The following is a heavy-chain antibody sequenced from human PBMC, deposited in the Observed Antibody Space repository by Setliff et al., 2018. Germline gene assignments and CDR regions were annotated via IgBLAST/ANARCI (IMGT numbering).Heavy chain of an antibody. CDR1: GGSISSYY. Sequence: SETLSLTCTVSGGSISSYYWSWIRQPPGKGLEWIGYVYTSGSTNYNPSLKSRVTISVDTSKNQFSLKLSSVTAADTAVYYCARSRGYKHDSSGYYYDHYYYYYMDVWGKGTPVPSP. CDR2: VYTSGST. J-gene: IGHJ6*03. CDR3: ARSRGYKHDSSGYYYDHYYYYYMDV. V-gene: IGHV4-4*08. D-gene: IGHD3-22*01.